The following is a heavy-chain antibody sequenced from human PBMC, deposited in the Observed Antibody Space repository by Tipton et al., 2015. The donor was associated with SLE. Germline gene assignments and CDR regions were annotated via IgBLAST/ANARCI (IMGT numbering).Heavy chain of an antibody. Sequence: TLSLTCTVSGGSISSSSYYWGWIRQPPGKGLEWIGSIYYSGSTYYNPSLKSRVTISVDTSKNQFSLKLSSVTAADTAVYYCARERYDFPYYMDVWGKGTTVTVPS. CDR2: IYYSGST. CDR3: ARERYDFPYYMDV. CDR1: GGSISSSSYY. J-gene: IGHJ6*03. V-gene: IGHV4-39*07. D-gene: IGHD3-3*01.